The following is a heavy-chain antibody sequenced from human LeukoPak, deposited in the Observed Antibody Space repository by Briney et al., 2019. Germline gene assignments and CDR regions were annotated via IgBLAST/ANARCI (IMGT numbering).Heavy chain of an antibody. V-gene: IGHV5-51*01. Sequence: GESLKISCKGSGYSFTSYWIGWVRQMPGKGLEWMGIIYPGDSDTRYSPSFQGQVTISADKSISTAYLQWSSLKASDTAMYYCAPPIGYCSSTSCSALDYGGQGTLVTVSS. D-gene: IGHD2-2*01. CDR3: APPIGYCSSTSCSALDY. CDR1: GYSFTSYW. CDR2: IYPGDSDT. J-gene: IGHJ4*02.